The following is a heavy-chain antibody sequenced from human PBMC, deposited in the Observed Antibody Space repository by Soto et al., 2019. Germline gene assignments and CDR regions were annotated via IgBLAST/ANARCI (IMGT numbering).Heavy chain of an antibody. CDR1: GFTFGDYA. D-gene: IGHD6-19*01. J-gene: IGHJ4*02. Sequence: GGSLRLSCTASGFTFGDYAMSWVRQAPGKGLEWVGFIRSKAYGGTTEYAASVKGRFTISRDDSKSIAYLQMNSLKTEDTAVYYCTRASSGWYGVSDYWGQGTLVTVSS. CDR2: IRSKAYGGTT. V-gene: IGHV3-49*04. CDR3: TRASSGWYGVSDY.